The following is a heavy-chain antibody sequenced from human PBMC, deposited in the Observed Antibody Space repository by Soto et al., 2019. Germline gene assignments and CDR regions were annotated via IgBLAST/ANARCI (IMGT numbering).Heavy chain of an antibody. Sequence: GGSLRLSCAASGFTFSSYGMHWVRQAPGKGLEWVAVIWYDGSNKYYADSVKGRFTISRDNSKNTLYLQMNSLRAEDTAVYYCARGEGGATKYACDIWGQGTMVTVSS. V-gene: IGHV3-33*08. CDR1: GFTFSSYG. J-gene: IGHJ3*02. D-gene: IGHD1-26*01. CDR3: ARGEGGATKYACDI. CDR2: IWYDGSNK.